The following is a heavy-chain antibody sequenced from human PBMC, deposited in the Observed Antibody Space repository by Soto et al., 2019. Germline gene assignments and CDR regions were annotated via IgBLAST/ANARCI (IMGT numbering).Heavy chain of an antibody. V-gene: IGHV3-48*03. J-gene: IGHJ3*02. CDR3: TKEKSVINSGYDAFDI. Sequence: GGALRLSCAASGFTVSSYEMYWVRQAPGKGLEWVAYISISGGTIYYGDSVEGRFTISRDNADNSLYLQMNSLRAEDTAVYYCTKEKSVINSGYDAFDIWGRGTVVTVSS. CDR1: GFTVSSYE. CDR2: ISISGGTI. D-gene: IGHD5-12*01.